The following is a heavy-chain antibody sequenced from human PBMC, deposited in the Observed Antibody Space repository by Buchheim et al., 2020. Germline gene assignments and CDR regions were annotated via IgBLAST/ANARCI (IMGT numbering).Heavy chain of an antibody. V-gene: IGHV3-23*01. CDR1: GFTFNNYA. CDR3: AKGGHGGGPGGYSSGWFDY. Sequence: EVQLLEFGGGLVQPGGSLRLSCAASGFTFNNYAMSWVRQAPGKGLEWVSTISGTDGHTYYADSVKGRFTISRDNSKNTLYVQMNSLRAEDTAVYHCAKGGHGGGPGGYSSGWFDYWGQGTL. D-gene: IGHD6-19*01. CDR2: ISGTDGHT. J-gene: IGHJ4*02.